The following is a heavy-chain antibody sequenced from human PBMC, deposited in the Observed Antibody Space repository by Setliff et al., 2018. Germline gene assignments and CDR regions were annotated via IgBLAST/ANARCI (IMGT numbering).Heavy chain of an antibody. CDR3: AKSSGSSSSTNLEY. J-gene: IGHJ4*02. CDR1: GFTFFSYT. D-gene: IGHD6-6*01. V-gene: IGHV3-23*01. Sequence: GSLRLSCTTSGFTFFSYTMNWVRQAPGKGLEWVSAITDDGGTTHYAGSVKGRFTIARDNSNSTLYLQMNSLRFEDTALYYCAKSSGSSSSTNLEYLGPGTLVTVSS. CDR2: ITDDGGTT.